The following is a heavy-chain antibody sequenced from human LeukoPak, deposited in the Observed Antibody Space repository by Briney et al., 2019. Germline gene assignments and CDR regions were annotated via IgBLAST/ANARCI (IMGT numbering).Heavy chain of an antibody. V-gene: IGHV1-2*02. J-gene: IGHJ5*02. D-gene: IGHD3-22*01. CDR1: GYTFTGYY. CDR2: INPTSGGT. CDR3: AREMYYDSSGYLGVNWFDP. Sequence: ASVKVSCKASGYTFTGYYMHWGRQAPGQGLEWMGWINPTSGGTNYAQKFQGRVTMTRDTSISTAYMELSRLRSDDTAVYYCAREMYYDSSGYLGVNWFDPWGQGTLVTVSS.